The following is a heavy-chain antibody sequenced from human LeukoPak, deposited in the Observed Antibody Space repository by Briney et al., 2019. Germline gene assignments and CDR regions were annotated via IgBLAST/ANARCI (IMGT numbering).Heavy chain of an antibody. Sequence: PGGSLRLSCAASGFTFSSYEMNWVRQAPGKGLEWVSYISSSGSTIYYADSVKGRFTISRDNSKNSLYLQMNSLRAEDTALYYCAKDLSSWPNSYYYYMDVWGKGTTVTVSS. D-gene: IGHD6-13*01. CDR3: AKDLSSWPNSYYYYMDV. CDR1: GFTFSSYE. V-gene: IGHV3-48*03. CDR2: ISSSGSTI. J-gene: IGHJ6*03.